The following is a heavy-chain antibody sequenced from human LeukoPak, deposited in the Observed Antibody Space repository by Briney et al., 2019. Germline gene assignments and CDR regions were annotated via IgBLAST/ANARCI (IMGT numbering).Heavy chain of an antibody. CDR3: ASSYGSGGYYAGY. D-gene: IGHD3-10*01. J-gene: IGHJ4*02. Sequence: SQTLSLTCAVSGGSISSGGYSWSWIRQPPGKGLEWIGYIYHSGSTYYNPSLKSRVTISVDRSKNQFSLKLSSVTAADTAVYYCASSYGSGGYYAGYWGQGTLVTVSS. V-gene: IGHV4-30-2*01. CDR2: IYHSGST. CDR1: GGSISSGGYS.